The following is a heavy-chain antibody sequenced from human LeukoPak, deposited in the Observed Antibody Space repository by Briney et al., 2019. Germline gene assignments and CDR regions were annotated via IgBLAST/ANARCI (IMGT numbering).Heavy chain of an antibody. CDR2: IYHSGST. J-gene: IGHJ6*03. D-gene: IGHD2-2*01. Sequence: SETLSLTCTVSGYSISSGYYWGWIRQPPGKGLEWIGSIYHSGSTYYNPPLKSRVTISVDTSKNQFSLKLSSVTAADTAVYYCARAAIVVVPAAPTLKAYYYYYMDVWGKGTTVTISS. V-gene: IGHV4-38-2*02. CDR1: GYSISSGYY. CDR3: ARAAIVVVPAAPTLKAYYYYYMDV.